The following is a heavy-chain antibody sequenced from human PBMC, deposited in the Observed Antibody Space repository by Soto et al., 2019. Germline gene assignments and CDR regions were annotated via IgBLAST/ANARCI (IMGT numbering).Heavy chain of an antibody. CDR3: ARVRYYDILTGYYNPPFYYYYYGMDV. D-gene: IGHD3-9*01. J-gene: IGHJ6*02. Sequence: EVQLVESGGGLVQPGGSLRLSCAASGFTFSSYWMSWVRQAPGKGLEWVANIKQDGSEKYYVDSVKGRFTISRDNAKNSLYLQMNSLRAEDTAVYYCARVRYYDILTGYYNPPFYYYYYGMDVWGQGTTVTVSS. V-gene: IGHV3-7*01. CDR1: GFTFSSYW. CDR2: IKQDGSEK.